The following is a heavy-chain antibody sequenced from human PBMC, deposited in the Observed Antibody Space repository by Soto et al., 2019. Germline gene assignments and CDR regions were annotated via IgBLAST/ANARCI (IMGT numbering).Heavy chain of an antibody. D-gene: IGHD3-10*01. Sequence: GGSLRLSCAASGFTFSSYSMNWVRQAPGKGLEWVSSISSSSSYIYYADSVKGRFTISRDNAKNSLYLQMNSLRAEDTAVYYCARDSGFRVGFDYWGQGTLVTVSS. CDR3: ARDSGFRVGFDY. CDR2: ISSSSSYI. V-gene: IGHV3-21*01. CDR1: GFTFSSYS. J-gene: IGHJ4*02.